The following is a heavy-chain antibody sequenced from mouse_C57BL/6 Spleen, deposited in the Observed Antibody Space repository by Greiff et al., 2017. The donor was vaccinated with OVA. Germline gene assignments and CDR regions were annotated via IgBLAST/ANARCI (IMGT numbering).Heavy chain of an antibody. Sequence: VKLQESGAELMKPGASVKLSCKATGYTFTGYWIEWVKQRPGHGLEWIGEILPGSGSTNYNEKFKGKATFTADTSSNTAYMQLSSLTTEDSAIYYCASRYDYDAEFAYWGQGTLVTVSA. J-gene: IGHJ3*01. CDR2: ILPGSGST. CDR1: GYTFTGYW. CDR3: ASRYDYDAEFAY. V-gene: IGHV1-9*01. D-gene: IGHD2-4*01.